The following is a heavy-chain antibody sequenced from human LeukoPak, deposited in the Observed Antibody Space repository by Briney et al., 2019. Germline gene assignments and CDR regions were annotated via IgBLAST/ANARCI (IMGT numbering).Heavy chain of an antibody. D-gene: IGHD3-10*01. V-gene: IGHV4-61*02. Sequence: PSQTLSLTCTVSGGSISSGSYYWSWIRQPAGKGLEWIGRIYTSGSTNYNPSLKSRVTISVDTSKNQFSLKLSSVTAADTAVYYCAREVGGVLWFGDPRGGPIDYWGQGTLVTVSS. CDR1: GGSISSGSYY. CDR2: IYTSGST. CDR3: AREVGGVLWFGDPRGGPIDY. J-gene: IGHJ4*02.